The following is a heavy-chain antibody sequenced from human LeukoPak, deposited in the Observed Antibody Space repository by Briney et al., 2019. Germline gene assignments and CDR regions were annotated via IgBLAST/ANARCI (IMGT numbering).Heavy chain of an antibody. CDR3: ARAETTVAYPFFY. D-gene: IGHD4-23*01. CDR1: GGSISSSSYY. V-gene: IGHV4-39*01. CDR2: IYYSGST. J-gene: IGHJ4*02. Sequence: SETLSLTCTVSGGSISSSSYYWGWIRQPPGTGLEWIGSIYYSGSTYYNPSLKSRVTISVDTSKNQFSLKLSSVTAADTAVYYCARAETTVAYPFFYWGQGTLVTVSS.